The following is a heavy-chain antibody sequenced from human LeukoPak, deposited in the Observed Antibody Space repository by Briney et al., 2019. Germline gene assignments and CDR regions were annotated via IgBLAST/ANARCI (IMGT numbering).Heavy chain of an antibody. V-gene: IGHV4-59*01. J-gene: IGHJ5*02. CDR2: IHYSGST. CDR1: GGSISSYY. CDR3: AREYNGGAPNWFDP. D-gene: IGHD3-16*01. Sequence: SETLSLTCTVSGGSISSYYWSWIRQPPGKGLEWIGYIHYSGSTNYNPSLKSRVTISVDTSKNQFSLKPSSVTAADTAVYYCAREYNGGAPNWFDPWGQGTLVTVSS.